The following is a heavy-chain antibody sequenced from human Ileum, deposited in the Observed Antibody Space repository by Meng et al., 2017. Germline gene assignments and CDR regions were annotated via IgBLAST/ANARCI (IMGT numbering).Heavy chain of an antibody. CDR1: GFTFSSYS. D-gene: IGHD3-16*01. CDR2: ITGTSSYI. Sequence: VRLVESGGGLVKPGGYLILSCTASGFTFSSYSMNWVRQVPGKGLEWVSFITGTSSYIYYADSVKGRFTISRDNAKNSLYLQMNSLRAEDTAVYFCVLMNTFTHPGEDWGQGTLVTVSS. V-gene: IGHV3-21*01. J-gene: IGHJ4*02. CDR3: VLMNTFTHPGED.